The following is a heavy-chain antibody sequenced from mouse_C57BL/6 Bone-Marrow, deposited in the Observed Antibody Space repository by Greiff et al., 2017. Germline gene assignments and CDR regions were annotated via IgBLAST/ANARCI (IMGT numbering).Heavy chain of an antibody. CDR1: GYTFTDYE. CDR3: TRYLTTVVATGFDY. CDR2: IDPETGGT. D-gene: IGHD1-1*01. Sequence: QVQLKESGAELVRPGASVTLSCKASGYTFTDYEMHWVKQTPVHGLEWIGAIDPETGGTAYNQKFKGKAILTADKSSSTAYMELRSLTSEDSAVYYCTRYLTTVVATGFDYWGQGTTLTVSS. V-gene: IGHV1-15*01. J-gene: IGHJ2*01.